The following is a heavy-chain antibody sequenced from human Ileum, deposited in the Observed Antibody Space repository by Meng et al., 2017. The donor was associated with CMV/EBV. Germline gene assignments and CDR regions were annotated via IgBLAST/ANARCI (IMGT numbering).Heavy chain of an antibody. CDR3: ARRVGSGKYYFDY. V-gene: IGHV4-34*01. CDR1: GGALTDYY. J-gene: IGHJ4*02. CDR2: INYSEST. Sequence: CAVSGGALTDYYCSWIRQPPGKGLEWIGEINYSESTNYNPSLKSRVTISVDMSKNQCSLKLRSATAADSGVYYCARRVGSGKYYFDYWSQGTLVTVSS. D-gene: IGHD3-10*01.